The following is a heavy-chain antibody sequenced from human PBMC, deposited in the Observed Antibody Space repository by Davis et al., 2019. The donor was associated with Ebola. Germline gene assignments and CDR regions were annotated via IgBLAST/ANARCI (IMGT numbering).Heavy chain of an antibody. V-gene: IGHV1-2*02. D-gene: IGHD3-10*01. CDR1: VYSFSAFF. J-gene: IGHJ5*01. Sequence: AASVKVSCKASVYSFSAFFIHWVRQAPVQGLEWVGWINPNSGGTLFEQRLQGRGTMTRDTSFTTAYMELSGLTSDDTALYFCARAHGASQSLDSWGQGTLVTVSS. CDR2: INPNSGGT. CDR3: ARAHGASQSLDS.